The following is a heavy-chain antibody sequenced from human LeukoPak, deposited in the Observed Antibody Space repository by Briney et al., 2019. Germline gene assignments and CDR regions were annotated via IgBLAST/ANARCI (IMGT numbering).Heavy chain of an antibody. CDR3: AKTRVNYSGRGDAFDI. CDR2: ISGSGGST. D-gene: IGHD1-26*01. CDR1: GFTFSSYA. J-gene: IGHJ3*02. Sequence: QSGGSLRLSCAASGFTFSSYAMSWVRQAPGKGLEWVSAISGSGGSTYYADSVKGRFTISRDNSKNTLYLQMNSLRAEDTAVYYCAKTRVNYSGRGDAFDIWGQGTMVTVSS. V-gene: IGHV3-23*01.